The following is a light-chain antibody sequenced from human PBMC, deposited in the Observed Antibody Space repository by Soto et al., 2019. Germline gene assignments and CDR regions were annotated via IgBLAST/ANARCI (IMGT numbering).Light chain of an antibody. CDR2: DVS. J-gene: IGLJ1*01. V-gene: IGLV2-14*01. CDR3: SSYTSSSTRV. CDR1: SSDVGGYNY. Sequence: QAVLTQPASVSRSPGQSITISCTGTSSDVGGYNYVSWYQQHPGKAPKLMIYDVSNRPSGVSNRFSGSKSANTASLTISGLQAEDEADYYCSSYTSSSTRVFGTGTKLTVL.